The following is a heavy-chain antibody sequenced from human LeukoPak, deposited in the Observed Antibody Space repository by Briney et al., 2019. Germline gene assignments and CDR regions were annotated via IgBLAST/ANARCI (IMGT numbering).Heavy chain of an antibody. J-gene: IGHJ3*02. CDR1: GGSISSYY. D-gene: IGHD2-21*01. CDR2: IYTSGST. Sequence: SETLSLTCTVSGGSISSYYWSWIRQPAGKGLEWIGRIYTSGSTNYNPSLKSRVTMSVDTSENQFSLKLSSVTAADTAVYYCARDLASKGSDAFDIWGQGTMVTVSS. CDR3: ARDLASKGSDAFDI. V-gene: IGHV4-4*07.